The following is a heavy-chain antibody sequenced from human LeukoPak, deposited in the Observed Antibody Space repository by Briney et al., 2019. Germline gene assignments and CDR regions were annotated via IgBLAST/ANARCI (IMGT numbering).Heavy chain of an antibody. CDR3: ARATSYGSGSSPFDY. CDR1: GFTVSSTY. J-gene: IGHJ4*02. CDR2: IYSGGNI. D-gene: IGHD3-10*01. V-gene: IGHV3-53*01. Sequence: GGSLRLSCAASGFTVSSTYMSWVRQAPGKGLEWVSVIYSGGNIYYIDSVKGRFTISRDTSKNTLYLQMNSLRAEDTAVYYCARATSYGSGSSPFDYWGQGTLVTVSS.